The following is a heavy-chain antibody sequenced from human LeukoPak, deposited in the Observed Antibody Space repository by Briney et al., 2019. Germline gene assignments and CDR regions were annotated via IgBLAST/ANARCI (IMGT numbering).Heavy chain of an antibody. Sequence: ASVKVSCKASGYTFTNYGISWVRQAPGQGLEWMGSISAYNGNTNYAQKFEGRVTMTTDTSTDTGYMELRSLRSDDTAVYYCARVGAYCTSTSCFDYWGQGALVTVSS. D-gene: IGHD2-2*01. CDR3: ARVGAYCTSTSCFDY. J-gene: IGHJ4*02. CDR2: ISAYNGNT. CDR1: GYTFTNYG. V-gene: IGHV1-18*01.